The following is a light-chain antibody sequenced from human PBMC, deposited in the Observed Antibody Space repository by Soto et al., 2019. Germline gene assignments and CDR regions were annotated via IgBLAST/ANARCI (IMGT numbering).Light chain of an antibody. Sequence: DIVMTQTPDSLAVSLGERATINCKSSQNIFYSSNNQNYLAWYQQKPGQPPKLLIYWASTRESGVPDRFSGSGSWTDFTLTISSLQAEDVAVYYCQQYYSARTFGQGTKLEIK. V-gene: IGKV4-1*01. CDR3: QQYYSART. CDR1: QNIFYSSNNQNY. J-gene: IGKJ2*01. CDR2: WAS.